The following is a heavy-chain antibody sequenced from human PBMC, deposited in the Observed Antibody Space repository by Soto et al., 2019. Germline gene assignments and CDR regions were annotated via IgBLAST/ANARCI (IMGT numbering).Heavy chain of an antibody. V-gene: IGHV1-2*02. CDR3: ARAWDYYDSSGLNWFDP. CDR1: GYTFTGYY. CDR2: INPNSGGT. Sequence: GASVKVSCKASGYTFTGYYMHWVRQAPGQGLEWMGWINPNSGGTNYAQKFQGRVTMTRDTSIGTAYMELSRLRSDDTAVYYCARAWDYYDSSGLNWFDPWGQGTLVTVSS. D-gene: IGHD3-22*01. J-gene: IGHJ5*02.